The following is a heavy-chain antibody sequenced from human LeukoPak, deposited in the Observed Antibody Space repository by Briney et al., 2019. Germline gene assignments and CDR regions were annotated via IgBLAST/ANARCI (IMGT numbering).Heavy chain of an antibody. CDR1: GYTFTSIG. J-gene: IGHJ6*02. CDR3: ARDYSIRVAASSYGMDV. CDR2: IDNYSGDT. Sequence: ASVKVSCKGSGYTFTSIGLSWVRQAPGQGLEWMGWIDNYSGDTDYAQNFQGRVTMTTDTTTSTAYMELRSLSSDDTAVYYCARDYSIRVAASSYGMDVWGQGTTVTVSS. D-gene: IGHD6-19*01. V-gene: IGHV1-18*01.